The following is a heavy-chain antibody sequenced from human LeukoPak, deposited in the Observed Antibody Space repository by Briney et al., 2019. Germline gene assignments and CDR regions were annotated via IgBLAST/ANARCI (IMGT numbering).Heavy chain of an antibody. J-gene: IGHJ3*02. Sequence: SETLSLTCTVSGGSISSYSWRWIRQPPGKGLEWIGSIYYSGSTSYNPSLKSRVTMSVDTSKTQSSLKLSSVTAADTAVYYCARHGGESIVAMILHAFDIWGQGTMVTVSS. CDR1: GGSISSYS. D-gene: IGHD5-12*01. CDR2: IYYSGST. V-gene: IGHV4-59*08. CDR3: ARHGGESIVAMILHAFDI.